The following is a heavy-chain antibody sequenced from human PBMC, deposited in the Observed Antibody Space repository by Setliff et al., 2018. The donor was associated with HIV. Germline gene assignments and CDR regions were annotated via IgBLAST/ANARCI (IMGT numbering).Heavy chain of an antibody. V-gene: IGHV3-20*04. CDR1: GFTFDDYG. J-gene: IGHJ4*02. D-gene: IGHD3-22*01. CDR2: INWNGGST. CDR3: ARTNNNYYYDTSDYFAGYYFDS. Sequence: GGSLRLSCAASGFTFDDYGMSWVRQAPGKGLEWVSGINWNGGSTGYADSVKGRFTISRDNAKNSLYLQMNSLRAEDTAVYYCARTNNNYYYDTSDYFAGYYFDSWGQGTLVTVSS.